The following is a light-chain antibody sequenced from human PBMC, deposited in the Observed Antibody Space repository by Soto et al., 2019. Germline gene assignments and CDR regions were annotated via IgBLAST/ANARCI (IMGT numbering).Light chain of an antibody. V-gene: IGKV1-5*01. Sequence: DIQMTQSPSTLSASVVDRVTITCRASQSISSWLAWYQQKPGKAPKLLIYDASNLESGVPSRFSGSGSGTEFTLTISSLQPDDFATYYCQQYNSYPITFGQGTRLEIK. CDR3: QQYNSYPIT. CDR1: QSISSW. CDR2: DAS. J-gene: IGKJ5*01.